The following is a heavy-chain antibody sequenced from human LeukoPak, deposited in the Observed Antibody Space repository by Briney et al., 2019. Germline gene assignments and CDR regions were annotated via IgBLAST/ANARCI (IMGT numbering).Heavy chain of an antibody. CDR1: GGTFSSYA. CDR3: ARATGVVVAAPIIDY. D-gene: IGHD2-15*01. Sequence: GASVTVSCKASGGTFSSYAISWVRQAPGHGLEWMGWINPNSGGTNYAQKFQGRVTMNRDTSISTAYMQLSRLRSDDTAVYYCARATGVVVAAPIIDYWGQGTLVTVSS. V-gene: IGHV1-2*02. J-gene: IGHJ4*02. CDR2: INPNSGGT.